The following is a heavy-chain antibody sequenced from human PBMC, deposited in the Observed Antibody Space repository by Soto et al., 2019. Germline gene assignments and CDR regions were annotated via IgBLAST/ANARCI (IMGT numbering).Heavy chain of an antibody. CDR1: GFTFSSYA. CDR3: ARDRQPSYYYGMDV. J-gene: IGHJ6*02. Sequence: QVQLVESGGGVVQPGRSLRLSCAASGFTFSSYAMHWVRQAPGKGLEWVAVISYDGSNKYYADSVQGRFTISRDNSKNTLYLQMNSLRAEDTAVYYWARDRQPSYYYGMDVWGQGTTVTVSS. V-gene: IGHV3-30-3*01. D-gene: IGHD6-13*01. CDR2: ISYDGSNK.